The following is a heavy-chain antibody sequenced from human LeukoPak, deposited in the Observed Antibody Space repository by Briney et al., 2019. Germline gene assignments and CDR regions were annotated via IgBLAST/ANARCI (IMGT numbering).Heavy chain of an antibody. CDR2: TFYTVST. CDR1: GGSISSHY. Sequence: SETLSLTCTVPGGSISSHYWSSIRQSPGRGLEWIGFTFYTVSTNSTPSLKSRVTMSADPSKNQVSLRLISVTAADTAIYYCARHRDSLGFHNWFDPWGQGTLVSVSS. CDR3: ARHRDSLGFHNWFDP. V-gene: IGHV4-59*08. D-gene: IGHD3-16*01. J-gene: IGHJ5*02.